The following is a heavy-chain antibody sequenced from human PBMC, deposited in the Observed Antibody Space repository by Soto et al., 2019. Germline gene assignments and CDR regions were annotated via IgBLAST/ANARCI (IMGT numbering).Heavy chain of an antibody. V-gene: IGHV4-30-2*01. CDR1: GGSISSGGYS. CDR3: ARDIMGTNYYYYGMDV. D-gene: IGHD2-8*01. CDR2: IYHSGST. Sequence: SETLSLTCAVSGGSISSGGYSWNWIRQPPGKGLEWIGYIYHSGSTLYNPSLKSRVTISVDKSKNQFSLKLSSVTAADTAVYYCARDIMGTNYYYYGMDVWGQGTTVTVSS. J-gene: IGHJ6*02.